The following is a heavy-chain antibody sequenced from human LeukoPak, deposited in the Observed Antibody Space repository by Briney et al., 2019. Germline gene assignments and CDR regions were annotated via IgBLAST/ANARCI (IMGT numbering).Heavy chain of an antibody. Sequence: SVKVSCKASGGTFSKYTISWVRQRPGQGLEWMGGITPLFGTANYAQKFQGRVTITADESTSTAYMELSSLRSEDTAVYYCARLAYYDSSGPINYFDYWGQGTLVTVSS. J-gene: IGHJ4*02. CDR1: GGTFSKYT. CDR2: ITPLFGTA. CDR3: ARLAYYDSSGPINYFDY. V-gene: IGHV1-69*01. D-gene: IGHD3-22*01.